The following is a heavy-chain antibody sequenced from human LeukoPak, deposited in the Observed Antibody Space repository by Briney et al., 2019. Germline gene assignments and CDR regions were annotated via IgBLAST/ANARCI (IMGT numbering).Heavy chain of an antibody. CDR3: ARGSGSYYYYYGMDV. Sequence: SETLSLTCAVYGGSFSGYYWSWIRQPPEKRLGWIGEINHSGSTNYNPSLKSRVTISVDTSKNQFSLKLSSVTAADTAVYYCARGSGSYYYYYGMDVWGKGTTVTVSS. J-gene: IGHJ6*04. CDR1: GGSFSGYY. V-gene: IGHV4-34*01. D-gene: IGHD1-26*01. CDR2: INHSGST.